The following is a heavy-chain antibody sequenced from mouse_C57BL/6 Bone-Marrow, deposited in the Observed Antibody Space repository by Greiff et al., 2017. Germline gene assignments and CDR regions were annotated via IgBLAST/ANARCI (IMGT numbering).Heavy chain of an antibody. CDR2: INPYNGGT. V-gene: IGHV1-19*01. D-gene: IGHD1-1*01. J-gene: IGHJ2*01. CDR1: GYTFTDYY. CDR3: ARSYYGRRDFDY. Sequence: EVQLQESGPVLVKPGASVKMSCKASGYTFTDYYMNWVKQSHGKSLEWIGVINPYNGGTSYNQKFKGKATLTVDKSSSTAYMELNSLTSEDSAVYYCARSYYGRRDFDYWGQGTTLTVSS.